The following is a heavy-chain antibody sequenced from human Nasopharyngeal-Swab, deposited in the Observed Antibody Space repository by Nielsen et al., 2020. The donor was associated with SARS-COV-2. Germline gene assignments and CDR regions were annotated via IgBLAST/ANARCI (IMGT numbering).Heavy chain of an antibody. Sequence: WIRQLPGKGLEWIGEINHSGSTNYNPFLKSRVTISVDTSKNQFSLKLSSVTAADTAVYYCARGTVYYYDSSGYYYYYYYGMDVWGQGTTVTVSS. CDR2: INHSGST. CDR3: ARGTVYYYDSSGYYYYYYYGMDV. V-gene: IGHV4-34*01. J-gene: IGHJ6*02. D-gene: IGHD3-22*01.